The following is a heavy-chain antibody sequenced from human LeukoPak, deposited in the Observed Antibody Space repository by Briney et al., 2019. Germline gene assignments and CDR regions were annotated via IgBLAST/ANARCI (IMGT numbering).Heavy chain of an antibody. D-gene: IGHD4-17*01. CDR2: ISGSGDST. CDR3: ARDTVTTDYFDY. CDR1: GFTFSSYA. V-gene: IGHV3-23*01. J-gene: IGHJ4*02. Sequence: GGSLRLSCAASGFTFSSYAMSWVRQAPGKGLEWVSAISGSGDSTYYADSVKGRFTISRDNSKNTLYLQMNSLRAEDTAVYYCARDTVTTDYFDYWGQGTLVTVSS.